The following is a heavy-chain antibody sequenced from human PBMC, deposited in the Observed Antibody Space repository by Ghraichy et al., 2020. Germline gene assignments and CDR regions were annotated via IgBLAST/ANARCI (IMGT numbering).Heavy chain of an antibody. J-gene: IGHJ4*02. V-gene: IGHV6-1*01. Sequence: LSLTCAISGDSVSSNSAAWNWIRQSPSRGLEWLGRTYYRSKWYNDYAVSVKSRITINPDTSKNQFSLQLNSVTPEDTAVYYCARDELGFLIPSQGFDYWGQGTLVTVSS. CDR3: ARDELGFLIPSQGFDY. D-gene: IGHD6-13*01. CDR1: GDSVSSNSAA. CDR2: TYYRSKWYN.